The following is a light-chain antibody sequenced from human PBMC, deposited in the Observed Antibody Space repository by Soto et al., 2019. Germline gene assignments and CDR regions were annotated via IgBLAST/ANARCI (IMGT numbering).Light chain of an antibody. CDR3: ATWDDTLSGVV. CDR1: TSNIGSNY. CDR2: SND. V-gene: IGLV1-47*02. J-gene: IGLJ2*01. Sequence: QPVLTQPPSASGTPGQRVTISCSGSTSNIGSNYVYWYQQLPRPAPKLLIYSNDQRPSGVPDRFSGSKSGTSASLAISGLRSEDEADYYCATWDDTLSGVVFGGGTQLTVL.